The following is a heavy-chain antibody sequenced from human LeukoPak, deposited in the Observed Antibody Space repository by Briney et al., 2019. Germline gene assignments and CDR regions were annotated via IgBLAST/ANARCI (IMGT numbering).Heavy chain of an antibody. J-gene: IGHJ4*02. D-gene: IGHD6-19*01. Sequence: PGGSLRLSCAASGFTSSSSSMSWVRQAPGKGLEWVSAISGSGGSTDYADSVKGRFTISSDNSKNTLYLQMNSLRAEDTAVYYCAKGCGWYVWGQGTLVTVSS. CDR3: AKGCGWYV. CDR2: ISGSGGST. V-gene: IGHV3-23*01. CDR1: GFTSSSSS.